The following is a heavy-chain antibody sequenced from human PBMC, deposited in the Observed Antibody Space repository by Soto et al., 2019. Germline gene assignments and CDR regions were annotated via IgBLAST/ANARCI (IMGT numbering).Heavy chain of an antibody. CDR2: INTDGTRT. CDR3: ARVKAGSYDWSDP. J-gene: IGHJ5*02. D-gene: IGHD3-10*01. Sequence: DVQLVESGGGLVQPGGSLRLSCAASGFTCNNYWMHWVRQAPGKGLMWVSRINTDGTRTTYADSVKGRFAISRDNAKNTVYLQMNSLRADDTAVYFCARVKAGSYDWSDPWGQGTLVTVSS. V-gene: IGHV3-74*01. CDR1: GFTCNNYW.